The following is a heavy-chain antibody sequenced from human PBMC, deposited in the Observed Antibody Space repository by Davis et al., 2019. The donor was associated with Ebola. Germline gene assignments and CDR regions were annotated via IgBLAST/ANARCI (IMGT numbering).Heavy chain of an antibody. J-gene: IGHJ6*02. CDR2: ISSSSSYI. D-gene: IGHD6-13*01. Sequence: GESLKISCAASGFTFSSYSMNSVRQAPGKGLEWVSSISSSSSYIYYADSVKGRFTISRDNAKNSLYLQMNSLRAEDTAVYYCAREHSSSPYYYNYGMDVWGQGTTVTVSS. V-gene: IGHV3-21*01. CDR3: AREHSSSPYYYNYGMDV. CDR1: GFTFSSYS.